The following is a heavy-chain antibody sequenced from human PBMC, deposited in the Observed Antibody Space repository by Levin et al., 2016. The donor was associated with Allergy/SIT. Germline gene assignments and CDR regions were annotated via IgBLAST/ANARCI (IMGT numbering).Heavy chain of an antibody. J-gene: IGHJ6*02. CDR3: ARGSQGAAMAEHYYYYGMDV. CDR1: GYTFTSYG. D-gene: IGHD5-18*01. CDR2: ISAYNGNT. V-gene: IGHV1-18*01. Sequence: ASVKVSCKASGYTFTSYGISWVRQAPGQGLEWMGWISAYNGNTNYAQKLQGRVTMTTDTSTSTAYMELRSLRSDDTAVYYCARGSQGAAMAEHYYYYGMDVWGQGTTVTVSS.